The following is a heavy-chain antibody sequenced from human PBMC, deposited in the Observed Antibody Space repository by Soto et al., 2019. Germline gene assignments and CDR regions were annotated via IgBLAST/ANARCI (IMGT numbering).Heavy chain of an antibody. CDR3: AKDLREVLWFGELLSSSYGMDV. D-gene: IGHD3-10*01. CDR2: ISYDGSNK. J-gene: IGHJ6*02. CDR1: GFTFSSYG. V-gene: IGHV3-30*18. Sequence: PGGSLRLSCAASGFTFSSYGMHWVRQAPGKGLEWVAVISYDGSNKYYADSVKGRFTISRDNSKNTLYLQMNSLRAEDTAVYYCAKDLREVLWFGELLSSSYGMDVWGQGTTVTVSS.